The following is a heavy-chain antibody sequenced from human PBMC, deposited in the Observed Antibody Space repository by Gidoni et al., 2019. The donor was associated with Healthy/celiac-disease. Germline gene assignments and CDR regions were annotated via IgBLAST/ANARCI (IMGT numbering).Heavy chain of an antibody. CDR2: IYTSGST. CDR1: GGSISSGSYY. D-gene: IGHD6-6*01. J-gene: IGHJ6*03. CDR3: ARDRGQLGKVYYYYYMDV. Sequence: QVQLQESGPGLVKPSQTLSLTCTVSGGSISSGSYYWSWIRQPAGKGLEWIGRIYTSGSTNYNPSLKSRVTMSVDTSKNQFSLKLSSVTAADTAVYYCARDRGQLGKVYYYYYMDVWGKGTTVTVSS. V-gene: IGHV4-61*02.